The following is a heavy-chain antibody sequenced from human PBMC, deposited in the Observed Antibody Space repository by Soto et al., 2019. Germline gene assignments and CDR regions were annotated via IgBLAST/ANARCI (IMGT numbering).Heavy chain of an antibody. CDR2: ISGSGGST. J-gene: IGHJ6*02. CDR3: AKGELRAPYYYSGMDV. V-gene: IGHV3-23*01. CDR1: GFTFSSHA. Sequence: EVQLLESGGGLVQPGGSLRLSCAASGFTFSSHAMSWVRQAPGKGLEWVSGISGSGGSTYYADSVKGRFTISRDNSKNXLSRRMNGLRAEDAAVYYCAKGELRAPYYYSGMDVWGQGTTVTVSS. D-gene: IGHD2-15*01.